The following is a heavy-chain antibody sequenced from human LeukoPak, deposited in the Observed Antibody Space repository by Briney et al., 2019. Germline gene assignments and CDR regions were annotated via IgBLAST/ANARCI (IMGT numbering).Heavy chain of an antibody. D-gene: IGHD2-2*01. CDR3: ATADIVVVPAARHNAFDI. Sequence: ASVKVSCKASGGTFSSYAISWVRQAPGQGLEWMGRIIPILGIANYAQKFQGRVTITADKSTSTAYMELSSLRSEDTGVYYCATADIVVVPAARHNAFDIWGQGTMVTVSS. CDR2: IIPILGIA. CDR1: GGTFSSYA. J-gene: IGHJ3*02. V-gene: IGHV1-69*04.